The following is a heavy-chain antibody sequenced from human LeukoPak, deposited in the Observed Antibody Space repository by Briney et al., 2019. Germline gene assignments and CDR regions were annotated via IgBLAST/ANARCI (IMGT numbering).Heavy chain of an antibody. CDR1: GYTFTSYD. Sequence: ASVKVSCKASGYTFTSYDINWVRQATGQGLEWMGWISAYNGNTNYAQKLQGRVTMTTDTSTSTAYMELRSLRSDDTAVYYCARSDYYYYYYYMDVWGKGTTVTVSS. CDR3: ARSDYYYYYYYMDV. J-gene: IGHJ6*03. CDR2: ISAYNGNT. V-gene: IGHV1-18*01. D-gene: IGHD3-3*01.